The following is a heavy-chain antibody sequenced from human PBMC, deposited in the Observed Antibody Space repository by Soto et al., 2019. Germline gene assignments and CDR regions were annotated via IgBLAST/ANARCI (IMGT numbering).Heavy chain of an antibody. D-gene: IGHD3-22*01. CDR2: IYYTGSA. J-gene: IGHJ4*02. CDR3: ASLDSSGHLEY. Sequence: QVQLQESGPGLVKPAETLSLTCTVSGDAISSGSYYWIWIRQPPGKGLEWIGFIYYTGSANYNASLRSRVTISVDTSKNQFSLRLNSVTAADTAKYFCASLDSSGHLEYWGQGSLVLVST. V-gene: IGHV4-61*01. CDR1: GDAISSGSYY.